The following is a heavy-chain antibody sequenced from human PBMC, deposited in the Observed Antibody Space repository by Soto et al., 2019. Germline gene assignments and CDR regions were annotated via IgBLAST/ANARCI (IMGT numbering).Heavy chain of an antibody. Sequence: GASVKVSCKASGYTFTSYAMHWVRQAPGQRLEWMGWINAGNGNTKYSQKFQGRVTITRDTSASTAYMELSSLRSEDTAVYYCARPSIAAADHDAFDIWGQGTMVTVSS. CDR3: ARPSIAAADHDAFDI. CDR1: GYTFTSYA. V-gene: IGHV1-3*01. J-gene: IGHJ3*02. CDR2: INAGNGNT. D-gene: IGHD6-13*01.